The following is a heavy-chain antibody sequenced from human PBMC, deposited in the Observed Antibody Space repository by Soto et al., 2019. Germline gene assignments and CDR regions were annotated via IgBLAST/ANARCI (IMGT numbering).Heavy chain of an antibody. CDR1: GFTFSSYG. CDR2: IWYDGSNK. D-gene: IGHD6-6*01. V-gene: IGHV3-33*01. Sequence: PGGSLRLSCAASGFTFSSYGMHWVRQAPGKGLEWVAVIWYDGSNKYYADSVKGRFTISRDNSKNTLYLQMNSLRAEDTAVYYCARGSGARPRKTSHDAFDIWGQGTMVTVSS. CDR3: ARGSGARPRKTSHDAFDI. J-gene: IGHJ3*02.